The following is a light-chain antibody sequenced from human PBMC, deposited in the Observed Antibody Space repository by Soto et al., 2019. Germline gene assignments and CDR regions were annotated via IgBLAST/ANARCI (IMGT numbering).Light chain of an antibody. CDR1: SSDVGGYNF. CDR2: EVS. CDR3: TSFRSRTAYV. V-gene: IGLV2-14*01. J-gene: IGLJ1*01. Sequence: QSVLTQPASVSGSPGQSITISCTGTSSDVGGYNFVSWYQQHPGKAPKLVIYEVSKRPSGVSPRFSGSKSGNTASLTISGLQAADEADYYCTSFRSRTAYVFGAGTKVTV.